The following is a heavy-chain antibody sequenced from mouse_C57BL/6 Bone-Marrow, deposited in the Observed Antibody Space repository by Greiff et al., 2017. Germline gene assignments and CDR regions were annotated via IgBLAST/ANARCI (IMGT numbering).Heavy chain of an antibody. J-gene: IGHJ1*03. CDR1: GFSLTSYG. CDR2: IWSGGST. V-gene: IGHV2-2*01. D-gene: IGHD2-4*01. CDR3: ALIYYDYDDPV. Sequence: VKLVESGPGLVQPSQSLSITCTVSGFSLTSYGVHWVRQSPGKGLEWIGVIWSGGSTDYNAAFISRRSISKDNSKSQVFFKMNSLQADDTAIYYCALIYYDYDDPVWGTGTTVTVSS.